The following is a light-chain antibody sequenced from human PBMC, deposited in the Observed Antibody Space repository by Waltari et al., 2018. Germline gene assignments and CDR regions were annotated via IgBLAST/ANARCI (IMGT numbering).Light chain of an antibody. CDR2: EVS. J-gene: IGLJ1*01. V-gene: IGLV2-14*01. Sequence: QSALTQPASVSGSPGQSITISCTGTSSDAGGYNYVSWYQHHPGKAPKRMIYEVSNRPSGVSNRVAGSKSGNTASLTISGLQAEDEADYYCTSYTSSSSLYVFGTGTKVTVL. CDR3: TSYTSSSSLYV. CDR1: SSDAGGYNY.